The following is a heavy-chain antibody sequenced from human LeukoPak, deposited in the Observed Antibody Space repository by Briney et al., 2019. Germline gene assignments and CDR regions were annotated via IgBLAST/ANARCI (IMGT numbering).Heavy chain of an antibody. Sequence: PGGSLRLSCAASGFTFSSYAMSWVRQAPGKGLEWVSAISGSGGSTYYADSVKGRFTISRDNSKNTLYLQMDSLRAEDTAVYYCAKDVDTVLLWFGESTARHEYYYYGMDVWGQGTTVTVSS. J-gene: IGHJ6*02. V-gene: IGHV3-23*01. CDR3: AKDVDTVLLWFGESTARHEYYYYGMDV. CDR2: ISGSGGST. CDR1: GFTFSSYA. D-gene: IGHD3-10*01.